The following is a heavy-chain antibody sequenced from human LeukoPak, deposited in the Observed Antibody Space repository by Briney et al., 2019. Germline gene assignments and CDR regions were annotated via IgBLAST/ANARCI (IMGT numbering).Heavy chain of an antibody. D-gene: IGHD2-21*01. J-gene: IGHJ4*02. Sequence: GGSLRLSCVASGFAVGSNYMSWVRRAPGKGLEWVSAISASGDGTFYTDSVKGRFTVSRDNSKNMLYLQMNSLRGDDTAVYYCAAHLAYCPTESCSFFDYWGQGALVTVSS. CDR3: AAHLAYCPTESCSFFDY. V-gene: IGHV3-23*01. CDR1: GFAVGSNY. CDR2: ISASGDGT.